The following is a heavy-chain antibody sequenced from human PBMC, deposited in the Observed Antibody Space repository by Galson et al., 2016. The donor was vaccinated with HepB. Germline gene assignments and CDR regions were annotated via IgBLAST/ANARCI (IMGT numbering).Heavy chain of an antibody. CDR1: GFTFSSYS. CDR2: INGGATAV. V-gene: IGHV3-48*02. Sequence: SLRLSCAASGFTFSSYSMSWVRLAPGKGLEWVSYINGGATAVRYADSVKDRFTISRDNARNLVFLQMNSLRDEDAAVYYCARGNYETSWGQGTLVTVSS. D-gene: IGHD3-22*01. CDR3: ARGNYETS. J-gene: IGHJ5*02.